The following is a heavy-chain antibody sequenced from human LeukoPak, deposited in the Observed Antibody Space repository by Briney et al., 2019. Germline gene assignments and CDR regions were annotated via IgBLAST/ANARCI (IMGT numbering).Heavy chain of an antibody. D-gene: IGHD1-26*01. CDR2: IYYSGST. CDR1: GGSISSYY. CDR3: ARYIVSYPHDAFDI. Sequence: SETLSLTCTVSGGSISSYYWSWIRQPPGKGLEWIGYIYYSGSTSYNPSLKSRVTISVDTSKRQFSLKLSSVTAADTAFYYCARYIVSYPHDAFDIWGQGTMVTVSS. V-gene: IGHV4-59*01. J-gene: IGHJ3*02.